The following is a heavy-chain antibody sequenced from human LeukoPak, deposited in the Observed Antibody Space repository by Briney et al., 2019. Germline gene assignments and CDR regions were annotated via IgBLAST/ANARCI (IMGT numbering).Heavy chain of an antibody. CDR3: ARELVRTYYYYGMDV. Sequence: GGSLRLSCAASGFTVSSNYMSWVRQAPGKGLEWVSVIYSGGSTYYADSVKGRSTISRDNSKNTLYLQMNSLRAEDTAVYYCARELVRTYYYYGMDVWGQGTTVTVSS. J-gene: IGHJ6*02. V-gene: IGHV3-53*01. CDR1: GFTVSSNY. D-gene: IGHD6-6*01. CDR2: IYSGGST.